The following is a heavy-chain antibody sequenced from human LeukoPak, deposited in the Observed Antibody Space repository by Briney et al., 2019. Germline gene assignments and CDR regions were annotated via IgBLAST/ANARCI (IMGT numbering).Heavy chain of an antibody. CDR2: MNPNSGDT. J-gene: IGHJ3*02. CDR3: ARGLVVLAATSWAFDI. Sequence: ASVKVSCKASGYTFTTYDINWVRQATGQGLEWMGWMNPNSGDTGYAQKFQGRVTMTRNTSISTAYMELSSLRSEDTAVYYCARGLVVLAATSWAFDIWGHGTMVTVSS. D-gene: IGHD2-15*01. V-gene: IGHV1-8*01. CDR1: GYTFTTYD.